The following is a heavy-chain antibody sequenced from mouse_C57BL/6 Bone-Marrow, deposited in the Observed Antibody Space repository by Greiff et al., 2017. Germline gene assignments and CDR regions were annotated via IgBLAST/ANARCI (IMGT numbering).Heavy chain of an antibody. J-gene: IGHJ4*01. Sequence: QVQLQQSGPELVKPGASVKISCKASGYAFSSSWMNWVKQRPGKGLEWIGRIYPGDGDTNYNGKFKGKATLTADKSSSTAYIQLSSLTSEDSAVYFWARSEDGYPNNAMNYWGKGPSFTVSS. D-gene: IGHD2-3*01. V-gene: IGHV1-82*01. CDR1: GYAFSSSW. CDR2: IYPGDGDT. CDR3: ARSEDGYPNNAMNY.